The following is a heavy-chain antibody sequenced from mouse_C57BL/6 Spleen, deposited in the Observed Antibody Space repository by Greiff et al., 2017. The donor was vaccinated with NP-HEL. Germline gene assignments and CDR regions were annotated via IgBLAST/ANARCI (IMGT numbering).Heavy chain of an antibody. CDR3: TYRGLLPYYFDY. Sequence: DVMLVESGGGLVQPGGSMKLSCVASGFTFSNYWMNWVRQSPEKGLEWVAQIRVKSDNYATHYAESVKGRFTISRDDSKSSVYLQMNNLRAEDTGIYYCTYRGLLPYYFDYWGQGTTLTVSS. V-gene: IGHV6-3*01. J-gene: IGHJ2*01. D-gene: IGHD2-3*01. CDR2: IRVKSDNYAT. CDR1: GFTFSNYW.